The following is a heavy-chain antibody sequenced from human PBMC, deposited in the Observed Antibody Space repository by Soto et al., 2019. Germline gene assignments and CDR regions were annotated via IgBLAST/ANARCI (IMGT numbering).Heavy chain of an antibody. CDR3: AKDFPAPWNPPSTDAFDI. CDR1: GFTFSSYA. J-gene: IGHJ3*02. Sequence: EVQLLESGGGLVQPGGSLRLSCAASGFTFSSYAMSWVRQAPGKGLEWVSAISGSGGSTYYADSVKGRFTISRDNSKNTLYLQMNSLRAEDTAVYYCAKDFPAPWNPPSTDAFDIWGQGTMVTVSS. CDR2: ISGSGGST. V-gene: IGHV3-23*01. D-gene: IGHD1-1*01.